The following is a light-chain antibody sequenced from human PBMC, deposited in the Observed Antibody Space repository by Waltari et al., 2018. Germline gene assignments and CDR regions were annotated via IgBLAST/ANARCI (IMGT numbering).Light chain of an antibody. CDR2: GAS. CDR1: QTISTY. V-gene: IGKV1-39*01. CDR3: QQSYTTPYT. Sequence: DIQMTQSPSSLSASVGDSVTITCRASQTISTYLNWYQQTAGKAPKLLIYGASSLQSGVPPRFSGSGSGTEFTLTISSLQPEDFATYSCQQSYTTPYTFGQGTKLEI. J-gene: IGKJ2*01.